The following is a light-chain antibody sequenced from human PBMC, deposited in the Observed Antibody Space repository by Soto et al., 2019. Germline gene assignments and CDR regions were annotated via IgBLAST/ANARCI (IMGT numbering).Light chain of an antibody. CDR3: SSYRSSATLPV. J-gene: IGLJ3*02. Sequence: QSALTQPASVSGSPGQSITISCSGTSSDIGGYNFVSWYQQHPGKAPKLLIYDVTNRPSGISHRFSGSKSGNTASLTISGLQVDDEADYYCSSYRSSATLPVFGGGTKVTVL. CDR2: DVT. CDR1: SSDIGGYNF. V-gene: IGLV2-14*03.